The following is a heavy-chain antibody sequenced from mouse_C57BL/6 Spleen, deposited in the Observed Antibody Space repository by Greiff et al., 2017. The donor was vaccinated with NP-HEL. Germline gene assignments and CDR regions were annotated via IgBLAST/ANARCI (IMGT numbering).Heavy chain of an antibody. D-gene: IGHD1-1*01. CDR1: GYTFTSYW. V-gene: IGHV1-64*01. J-gene: IGHJ4*01. Sequence: QVQLQQPGAELVKPGASVKLSCKASGYTFTSYWMHWVKQRPGQGLEWIGMIHPNSGSTNYNEKFKSKATLTVDKSSSTAYMQLSSLTSEDSAVYYCAREEYYYGSSKGYAMDYWGQGTSVTVSS. CDR3: AREEYYYGSSKGYAMDY. CDR2: IHPNSGST.